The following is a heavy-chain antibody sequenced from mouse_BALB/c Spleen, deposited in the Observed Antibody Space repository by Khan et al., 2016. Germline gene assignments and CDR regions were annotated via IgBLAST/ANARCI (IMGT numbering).Heavy chain of an antibody. CDR1: EFTFNTYA. V-gene: IGHV10-1*02. D-gene: IGHD2-4*01. Sequence: EVQLVESGGGLVQPTGSLKLSCAAAEFTFNTYAMNWVRQAPGKGVEWVAGRRSKSDNYATYYADSVNDRLTISRDDSQGMLYLHMNNLTTEDTAMYYYVEYDYDYWGQGISVTVSS. CDR2: RRSKSDNYAT. J-gene: IGHJ4*01. CDR3: VEYDYDY.